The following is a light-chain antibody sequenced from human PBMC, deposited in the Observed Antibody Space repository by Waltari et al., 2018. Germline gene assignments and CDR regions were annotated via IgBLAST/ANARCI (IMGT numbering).Light chain of an antibody. Sequence: QSVLTQPPSASGTPGQTATISCSGLSSTIGRNTVNWYQQVPGTAPKLLIYTNNQRPSGVPDRFSGSKSGTSASLAISGLQSEDEAAYYCAVWHDSLNGWVFGGGTKLTVL. CDR2: TNN. CDR1: SSTIGRNT. CDR3: AVWHDSLNGWV. J-gene: IGLJ3*02. V-gene: IGLV1-44*01.